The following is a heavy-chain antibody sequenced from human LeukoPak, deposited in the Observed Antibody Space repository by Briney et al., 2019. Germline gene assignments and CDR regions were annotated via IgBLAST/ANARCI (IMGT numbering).Heavy chain of an antibody. CDR2: ISAYNGNT. Sequence: ASVKVSCKASGYTFTSYGISWVRQAPGQGLEWMGWISAYNGNTNYAQKLQGRVTVTTDTSTSTAYMELRSLRSDDTAVYYCARAPGDIVVVPAAILDYWGQGTLVTVSS. CDR1: GYTFTSYG. D-gene: IGHD2-2*01. V-gene: IGHV1-18*01. CDR3: ARAPGDIVVVPAAILDY. J-gene: IGHJ4*02.